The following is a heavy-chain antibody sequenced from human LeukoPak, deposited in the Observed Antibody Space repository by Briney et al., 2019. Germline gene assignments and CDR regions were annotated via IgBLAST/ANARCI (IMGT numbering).Heavy chain of an antibody. D-gene: IGHD1-26*01. Sequence: GESLKISCKGSGFGFTNYWIGWVRQMPGKGLEWMGIIYPDDSDTKYSPSFEGQVTISADESISTAYLQWSTLKASDTAMYYCARSIVGATPSDYWGQGTLVTVSS. CDR2: IYPDDSDT. J-gene: IGHJ4*02. V-gene: IGHV5-51*01. CDR3: ARSIVGATPSDY. CDR1: GFGFTNYW.